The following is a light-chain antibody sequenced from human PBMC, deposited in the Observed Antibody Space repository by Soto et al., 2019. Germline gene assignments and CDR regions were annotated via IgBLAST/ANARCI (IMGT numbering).Light chain of an antibody. CDR3: CSYAGSRNLI. Sequence: QSALTQPASVSGSPGQSITISCTGTTSDIGSYNLVSWYQQHPGKAPTLIISEVTKRPSGVSSRFSGSKSGKTASLTISGLQAEDEGDYYCCSYAGSRNLIFGGGTKVTVL. J-gene: IGLJ2*01. CDR2: EVT. V-gene: IGLV2-23*02. CDR1: TSDIGSYNL.